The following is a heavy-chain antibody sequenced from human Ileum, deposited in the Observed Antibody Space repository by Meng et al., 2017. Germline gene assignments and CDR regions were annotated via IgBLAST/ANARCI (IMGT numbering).Heavy chain of an antibody. CDR2: ICDSWST. D-gene: IGHD7-27*01. J-gene: IGHJ4*02. CDR3: GRDNWGSIDY. CDR1: GGSMSGYC. Sequence: GSLRLSCTVSGGSMSGYCWSWVRQPPGKGLEWIGYICDSWSTNYNPSLKSRLTMSMDTSKNHFSLKLSSVTAADTAAYYCGRDNWGSIDYWGQGMLVTVSS. V-gene: IGHV4-59*01.